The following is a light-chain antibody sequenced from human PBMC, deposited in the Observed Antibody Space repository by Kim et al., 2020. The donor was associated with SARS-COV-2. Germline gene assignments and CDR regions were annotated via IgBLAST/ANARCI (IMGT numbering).Light chain of an antibody. Sequence: LSPGERATLSGRATQSVTSYLAWYQQKPGQAPRLLICDTSSRATGIPDRFSGSGSGTDFTLSISRLEPEDSAVYYCQQYGISPRTFGQGTKVDIK. CDR3: QQYGISPRT. J-gene: IGKJ1*01. CDR2: DTS. V-gene: IGKV3-20*01. CDR1: QSVTSY.